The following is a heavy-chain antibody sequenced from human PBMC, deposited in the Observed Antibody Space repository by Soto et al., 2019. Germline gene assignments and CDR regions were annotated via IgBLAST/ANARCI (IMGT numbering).Heavy chain of an antibody. CDR3: ARGPGASGLDV. J-gene: IGHJ6*02. V-gene: IGHV1-46*01. CDR1: GYTFTSSY. Sequence: ASVKVSCKASGYTFTSSYIHWLRQAPGQGPEWMGIINPTSGGTSYAQNLQGRVTMTRDTSTRTVYMELNSLRSDYTAVYYCARGPGASGLDVWGQGTTGTVS. CDR2: INPTSGGT. D-gene: IGHD2-8*02.